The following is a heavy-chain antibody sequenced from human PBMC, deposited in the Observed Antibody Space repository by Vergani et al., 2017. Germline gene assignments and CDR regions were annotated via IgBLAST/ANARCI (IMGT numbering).Heavy chain of an antibody. V-gene: IGHV2-70*04. D-gene: IGHD4/OR15-4a*01. CDR3: ARDYRGDFFDH. Sequence: QVTLKESGPALVKPTQTLTLTCTFSGFSLTTSAMRVSWLRQPPGRALEWLARIEWDDEKFYNTSLKDILSISKDTSKSQVVLTMTNMDPLDTATYYCARDYRGDFFDHWGQGTLVTVTS. CDR1: GFSLTTSAMR. J-gene: IGHJ4*02. CDR2: IEWDDEK.